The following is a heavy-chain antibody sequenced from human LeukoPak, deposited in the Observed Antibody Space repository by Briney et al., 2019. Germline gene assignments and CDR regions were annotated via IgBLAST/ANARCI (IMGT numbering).Heavy chain of an antibody. CDR2: INHSGST. D-gene: IGHD3-10*01. Sequence: GSLRLSCAASGFTFSSYEMNWVRQPPGKGLEWIGEINHSGSTNYNPSLKSRVTISVDTSKNQFSLKLSSVTAADTAVYYCASGSGSYFGWFDPWGQGTLVTVSS. CDR3: ASGSGSYFGWFDP. J-gene: IGHJ5*02. CDR1: GFTFSSYE. V-gene: IGHV4-34*01.